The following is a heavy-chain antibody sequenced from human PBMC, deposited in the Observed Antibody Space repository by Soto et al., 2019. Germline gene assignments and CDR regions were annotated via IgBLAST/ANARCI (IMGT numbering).Heavy chain of an antibody. V-gene: IGHV1-58*02. J-gene: IGHJ4*02. CDR1: GYTFTSYA. CDR3: AAGPLYYYDSSGYPPPRY. Sequence: GASVKVSCKASGYTFTSYAMHWVRQENGKRLEWIGWIVVGSGNTNYAQKFQERVTITRDMSTSTAYMELSSLRSEDTAVYYCAAGPLYYYDSSGYPPPRYWGQGTLVTVSS. CDR2: IVVGSGNT. D-gene: IGHD3-22*01.